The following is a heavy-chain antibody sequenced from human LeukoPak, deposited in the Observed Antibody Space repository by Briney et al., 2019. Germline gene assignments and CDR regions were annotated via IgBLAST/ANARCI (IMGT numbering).Heavy chain of an antibody. CDR3: ARHCSGGSCKYDY. CDR1: GGSISSYY. D-gene: IGHD2-15*01. J-gene: IGHJ4*02. V-gene: IGHV4-4*07. CDR2: IYTSGST. Sequence: SETLSLTCTVSGGSISSYYWSWIRQPAGKGLEWIGRIYTSGSTNYNPSLKSRVTMSVDTSKNQISLKVNSVTAADTAVYYCARHCSGGSCKYDYWGQGTLVTVSS.